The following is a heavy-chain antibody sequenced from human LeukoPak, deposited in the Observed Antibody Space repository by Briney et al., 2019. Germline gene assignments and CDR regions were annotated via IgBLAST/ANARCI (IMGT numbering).Heavy chain of an antibody. Sequence: PSETLSLTCAVYGGSFSGYYWSWIRQPPGKGLEWIGEINHSGSTNYNPSLKSRVTISVDTSKNQFSLKLNSVTAADTAVYYCARHLSGSYSFDYWGQGTLVTVSS. J-gene: IGHJ4*02. CDR3: ARHLSGSYSFDY. D-gene: IGHD1-26*01. V-gene: IGHV4-34*01. CDR1: GGSFSGYY. CDR2: INHSGST.